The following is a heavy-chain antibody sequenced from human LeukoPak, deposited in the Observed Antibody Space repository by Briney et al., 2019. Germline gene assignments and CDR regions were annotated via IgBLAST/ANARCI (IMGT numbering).Heavy chain of an antibody. J-gene: IGHJ4*02. D-gene: IGHD3-10*01. CDR2: INHSGST. Sequence: SETLSLTCAVYGGSSSGYYWSWIRQPPGKGLEWIGEINHSGSTNYNPSLKSRVTISVDTSKNQFSLKLSSVTAADTAVCYCARAGLWFGELDYWGQGTLVTVSS. CDR3: ARAGLWFGELDY. V-gene: IGHV4-34*01. CDR1: GGSSSGYY.